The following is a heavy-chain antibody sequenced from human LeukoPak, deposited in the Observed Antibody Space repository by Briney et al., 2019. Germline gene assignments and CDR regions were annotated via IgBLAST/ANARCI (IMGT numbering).Heavy chain of an antibody. Sequence: GGSLRLSCAASGFTFSSYWMIWVRQAPGKGLEWVANIKQDGSEKYYVDSVKGRFTISRDNAKNSLYLQMNSLRAEDTAVYYCARDLYYDFWSGYYQYYYGMDVWGQGTTVTVSS. J-gene: IGHJ6*02. D-gene: IGHD3-3*01. CDR2: IKQDGSEK. V-gene: IGHV3-7*01. CDR1: GFTFSSYW. CDR3: ARDLYYDFWSGYYQYYYGMDV.